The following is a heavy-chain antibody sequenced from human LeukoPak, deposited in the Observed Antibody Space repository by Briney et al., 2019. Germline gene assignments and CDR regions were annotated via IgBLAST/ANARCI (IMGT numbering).Heavy chain of an antibody. D-gene: IGHD3-22*01. CDR3: ARSYYDTSGYNYWYFDL. CDR2: VNPTGGPT. V-gene: IGHV1-46*01. J-gene: IGHJ2*01. Sequence: VASVKVSCKASGYSFTNYYIHWVRLAPGQGLEWMGIVNPTGGPTIYAQKFQGRVTMTRDMSTSTVYMDLSSLRSEDTAVYYCARSYYDTSGYNYWYFDLWGRGTLVTVSS. CDR1: GYSFTNYY.